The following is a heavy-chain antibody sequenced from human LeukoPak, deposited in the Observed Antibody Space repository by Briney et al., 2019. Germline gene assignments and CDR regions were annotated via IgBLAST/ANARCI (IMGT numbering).Heavy chain of an antibody. CDR1: GGSISSYY. CDR2: IYYSWST. CDR3: ARQLDSTGCGMDV. D-gene: IGHD1-14*01. Sequence: SETLSLTCTVSGGSISSYYWSWIRQPPGKGLEWIGYIYYSWSTNYNPSLKSRGTILVDTTKNQFSLKLSSVTAAGTAVYYCARQLDSTGCGMDVWGQGTTVTVSS. J-gene: IGHJ6*02. V-gene: IGHV4-59*08.